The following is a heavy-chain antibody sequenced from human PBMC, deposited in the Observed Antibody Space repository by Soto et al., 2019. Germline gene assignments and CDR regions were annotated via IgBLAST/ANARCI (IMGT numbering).Heavy chain of an antibody. CDR1: GFTFSSYG. J-gene: IGHJ6*02. V-gene: IGHV3-33*01. Sequence: SLRLSCAASGFTFSSYGMHWVRQAPGKGLEWVAVIWYDGSNKYYADSVKGRFTISRDNSKNTLYLQMNSLRAEDTAVYYCARAPYYYDSSGYYYYYYYGMDVWGQGTTVTVSS. CDR2: IWYDGSNK. CDR3: ARAPYYYDSSGYYYYYYYGMDV. D-gene: IGHD3-22*01.